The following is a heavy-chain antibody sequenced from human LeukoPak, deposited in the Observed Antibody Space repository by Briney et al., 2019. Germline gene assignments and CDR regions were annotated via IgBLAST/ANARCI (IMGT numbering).Heavy chain of an antibody. CDR1: GFTFSSYS. J-gene: IGHJ4*02. Sequence: GGSLRLSCAASGFTFSSYSMSWVRQAPGKGLEWVSAISGSGGSTYYADSVKGRFTISRDNSKNTLYLQMNSLRAEDTAVYYCAKDLLKHSSGWHYWGQGTLVTVSS. D-gene: IGHD6-19*01. CDR3: AKDLLKHSSGWHY. V-gene: IGHV3-23*01. CDR2: ISGSGGST.